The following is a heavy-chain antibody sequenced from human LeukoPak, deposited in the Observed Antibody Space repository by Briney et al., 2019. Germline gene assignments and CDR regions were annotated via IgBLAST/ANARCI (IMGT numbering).Heavy chain of an antibody. D-gene: IGHD3-10*01. V-gene: IGHV4-38-2*02. Sequence: SETLSLTCTVSGFSISSGYYWGWIRQPPGKGLEWIGNIYHSGSTYYNPSLKSRLTISLDTSKNQFSLKLSSVTAADTAVYYCARGRKTRGVAVFLDYWGQGTLVTVSS. J-gene: IGHJ4*02. CDR3: ARGRKTRGVAVFLDY. CDR1: GFSISSGYY. CDR2: IYHSGST.